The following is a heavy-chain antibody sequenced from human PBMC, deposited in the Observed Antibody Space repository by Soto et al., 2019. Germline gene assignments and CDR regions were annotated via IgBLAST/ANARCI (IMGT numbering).Heavy chain of an antibody. CDR2: ISYDGSNK. CDR1: GFTFGSYG. J-gene: IGHJ4*02. CDR3: AKDQEYCSGGSCYEAYY. D-gene: IGHD2-15*01. Sequence: QVQLVESGGGVVQPGRSLRLSCAASGFTFGSYGMHWVRQAPGKGLEWVAVISYDGSNKYYADSVKGRFTISRDNSKNTLYLQMNSLRAEDTAVYYCAKDQEYCSGGSCYEAYYWGQGTLVTVSS. V-gene: IGHV3-30*18.